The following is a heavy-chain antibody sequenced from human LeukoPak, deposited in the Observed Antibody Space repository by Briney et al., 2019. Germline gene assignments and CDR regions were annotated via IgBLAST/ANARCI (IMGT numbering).Heavy chain of an antibody. CDR2: INHSGST. V-gene: IGHV4-34*01. D-gene: IGHD6-19*01. Sequence: SETLSLTCAVYGGSFSGYYWSWIRQPPGKGLEWIGEINHSGSTNYNPSLKSRVTISVDTSKNQFSLKLSSVTAADTAVYYCAGGLVQIIAVAGTVVLDYWGQGTLVTVSS. CDR3: AGGLVQIIAVAGTVVLDY. CDR1: GGSFSGYY. J-gene: IGHJ4*02.